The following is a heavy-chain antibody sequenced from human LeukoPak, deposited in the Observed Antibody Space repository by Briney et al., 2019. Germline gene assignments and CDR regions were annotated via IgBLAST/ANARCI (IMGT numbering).Heavy chain of an antibody. CDR1: GGSISSYY. CDR3: ARERIAARSVYFDY. V-gene: IGHV4-59*12. Sequence: SETLSLTCTVSGGSISSYYWSWIRQPPGKGLEWIGYIYYSGSTNYNPSLKSRVTISVDTSKNQFSLKLSSVTAADTAVYYCARERIAARSVYFDYWGRGTLVTVSS. J-gene: IGHJ4*02. CDR2: IYYSGST. D-gene: IGHD6-6*01.